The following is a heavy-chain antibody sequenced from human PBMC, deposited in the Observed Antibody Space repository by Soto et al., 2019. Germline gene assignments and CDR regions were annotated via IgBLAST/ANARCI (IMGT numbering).Heavy chain of an antibody. D-gene: IGHD2-2*01. CDR2: ISAYNGNT. J-gene: IGHJ6*03. CDR3: ARDLVVVVPAAMDYYYYMDV. CDR1: GYTFTSYG. Sequence: ASVKVSCKASGYTFTSYGISWVRRAPGQGLEWMGWISAYNGNTNYAQKLQGRVTMTTDTSTSTAYMELRSLRSDDTAVYYCARDLVVVVPAAMDYYYYMDVWGKGTTVTVSS. V-gene: IGHV1-18*01.